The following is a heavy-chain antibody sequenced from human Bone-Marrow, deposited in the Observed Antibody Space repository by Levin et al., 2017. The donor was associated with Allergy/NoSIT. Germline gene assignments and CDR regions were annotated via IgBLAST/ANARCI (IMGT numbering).Heavy chain of an antibody. D-gene: IGHD4-17*01. CDR3: ASGGDYGDYYFDR. CDR1: GFTFSDYA. Sequence: GGSLRLSCAASGFTFSDYAMHWVRQTPGKGLDWVAIIWHDGSGEYYAESVKGRFTISRDNSRNRLYLQMNSLRAEDTAVYYCASGGDYGDYYFDRWGRGTLVTVS. V-gene: IGHV3-33*03. J-gene: IGHJ4*02. CDR2: IWHDGSGE.